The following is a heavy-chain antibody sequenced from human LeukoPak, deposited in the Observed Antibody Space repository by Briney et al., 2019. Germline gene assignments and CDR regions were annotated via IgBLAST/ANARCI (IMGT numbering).Heavy chain of an antibody. Sequence: SCKASGYTFTSYTMHWVRQAPGKGLEWVAFIRYDGSNKYYADSAKGRFTISRDNSKNTLYLQMNSLRAEDTAVYYCARDAPYYYYMDVWGKGTTVTVSS. V-gene: IGHV3-30*02. CDR2: IRYDGSNK. J-gene: IGHJ6*03. CDR3: ARDAPYYYYMDV. CDR1: GYTFTSYT.